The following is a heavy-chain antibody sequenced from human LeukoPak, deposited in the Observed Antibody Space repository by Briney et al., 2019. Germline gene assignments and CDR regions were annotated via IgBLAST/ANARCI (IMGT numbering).Heavy chain of an antibody. CDR1: GFRFSSYG. V-gene: IGHV3-30*18. Sequence: GRSLRLSCAASGFRFSSYGMHWVRQAPGKGLEWVAVISDDGIKIYYGDSVKGRFTISRDNSKNTLNLQMDSLRADDTAVYYCAKGVTAMVAYYFDYWGQGTLVTVSS. J-gene: IGHJ4*02. D-gene: IGHD5-18*01. CDR2: ISDDGIKI. CDR3: AKGVTAMVAYYFDY.